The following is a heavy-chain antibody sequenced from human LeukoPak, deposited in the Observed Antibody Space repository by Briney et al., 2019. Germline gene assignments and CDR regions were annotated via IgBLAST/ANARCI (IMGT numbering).Heavy chain of an antibody. Sequence: PSETLSLTCAVYGGSFSGYYWSWIRQPPGKGLEWIGEINHSGSTNYNPSLKSRVTISVDTSKNQFSLKLSSVTAADTAVYYCAGASGYYDSSGYAKLDYWGQGTLVTVSS. CDR2: INHSGST. CDR3: AGASGYYDSSGYAKLDY. V-gene: IGHV4-34*01. D-gene: IGHD3-22*01. CDR1: GGSFSGYY. J-gene: IGHJ4*02.